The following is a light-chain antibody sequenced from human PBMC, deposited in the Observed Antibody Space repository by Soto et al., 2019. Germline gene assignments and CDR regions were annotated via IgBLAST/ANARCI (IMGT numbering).Light chain of an antibody. CDR1: QSVSSNY. J-gene: IGKJ1*01. V-gene: IGKV3-20*01. CDR3: QQYVHSPT. Sequence: VLTQSPGTLSLSPGEGATLSCRASQSVSSNYLAWYQQKPGQAPRLLIYGASSRATGIPDRFSGSGSGTDFTLTISRLEPEDFAVYFCQQYVHSPTFG. CDR2: GAS.